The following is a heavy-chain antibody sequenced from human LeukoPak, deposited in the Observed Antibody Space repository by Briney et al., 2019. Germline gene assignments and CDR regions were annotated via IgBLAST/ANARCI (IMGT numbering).Heavy chain of an antibody. V-gene: IGHV3-48*01. CDR1: GFTFSSYE. Sequence: GGSLRLSCAASGFTFSSYEMNWVRQAPGKGLEWVSYISSSSSAIFYADSVKGRFTISRDNAKNSLYLQMNSLRAEDTAVYYCARDSSEMSYNYYYYYMDVWGKGTTVTVSS. J-gene: IGHJ6*03. D-gene: IGHD2-2*01. CDR3: ARDSSEMSYNYYYYYMDV. CDR2: ISSSSSAI.